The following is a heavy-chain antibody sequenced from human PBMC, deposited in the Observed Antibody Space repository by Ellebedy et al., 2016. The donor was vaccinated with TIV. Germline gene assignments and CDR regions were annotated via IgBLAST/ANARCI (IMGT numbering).Heavy chain of an antibody. CDR2: INPSGGST. J-gene: IGHJ5*02. Sequence: AASVKVSCKASGYTFSNYFMHWVRQAPGQGLEWMGIINPSGGSTSYAQKFQGRVTMTRDTSTSTVYMELSSLRSEDTAVYYCAREEAGWYDSSGRWFDPWGQGTLVTVSS. CDR1: GYTFSNYF. V-gene: IGHV1-46*01. CDR3: AREEAGWYDSSGRWFDP. D-gene: IGHD3-22*01.